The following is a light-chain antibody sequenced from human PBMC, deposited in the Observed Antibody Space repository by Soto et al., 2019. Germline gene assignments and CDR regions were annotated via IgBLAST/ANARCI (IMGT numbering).Light chain of an antibody. V-gene: IGKV3-15*01. Sequence: EIVMTQSPATLSVSPGERATLSCRASQSVSSNLAWYQQKPGQAPRLLIYGASTRATGIPARFSGSGSGTEFTRTISSLQSEDFAVYYCQQYNSWPWTFGKGTKVESK. CDR3: QQYNSWPWT. J-gene: IGKJ1*01. CDR1: QSVSSN. CDR2: GAS.